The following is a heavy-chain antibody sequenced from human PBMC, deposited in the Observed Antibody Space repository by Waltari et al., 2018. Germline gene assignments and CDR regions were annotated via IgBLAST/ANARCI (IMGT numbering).Heavy chain of an antibody. CDR3: GRGDVSVAGINDD. V-gene: IGHV3-21*04. D-gene: IGHD6-19*01. CDR2: SSSGGNDI. J-gene: IGHJ4*02. Sequence: EVQLVESGGGLVKPGESLRLSCAASGFTFSSYSMNWVRQAPGKGRDWVSSSSSGGNDIDYAGSVKGRFTSSRDNAKMSLFLQMDSLRVEDTAVYYCGRGDVSVAGINDDWGQGVLVTVSS. CDR1: GFTFSSYS.